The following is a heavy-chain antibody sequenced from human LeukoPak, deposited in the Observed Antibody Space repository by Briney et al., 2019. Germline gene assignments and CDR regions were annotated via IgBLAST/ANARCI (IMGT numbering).Heavy chain of an antibody. CDR3: ARQFYLRRNWNYAFDS. D-gene: IGHD1-7*01. CDR2: IWSDNIHK. CDR1: GFTFSNHG. V-gene: IGHV3-33*01. Sequence: GGSLRLSCAASGFTFSNHGMHWVRQAPGKDLEWVTVIWSDNIHKYYADSVKGRFTISGDNSRNTLYLQMDSLRAEDTAVYYCARQFYLRRNWNYAFDSWGQGTLVTVSS. J-gene: IGHJ4*02.